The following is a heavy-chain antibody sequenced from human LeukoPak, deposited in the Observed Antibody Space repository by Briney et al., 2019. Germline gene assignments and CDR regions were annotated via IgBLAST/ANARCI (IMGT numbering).Heavy chain of an antibody. J-gene: IGHJ4*02. CDR1: GGSISSRNW. Sequence: SGTLSLTCAVSGGSISSRNWWSWVRQPPGKGLEWIGEIFHTGSTNYNPSLKSRVTMSVDKSKNQFSLKMNSVTAADTAIYYCAKDKGGAAEYWGQGTLVTVSS. CDR3: AKDKGGAAEY. V-gene: IGHV4-4*02. D-gene: IGHD1-26*01. CDR2: IFHTGST.